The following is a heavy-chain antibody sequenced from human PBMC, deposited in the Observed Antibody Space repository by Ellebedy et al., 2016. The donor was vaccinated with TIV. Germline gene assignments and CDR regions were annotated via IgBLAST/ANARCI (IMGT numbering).Heavy chain of an antibody. V-gene: IGHV3-74*01. CDR2: INSDGSSV. Sequence: GESLKISXAASGFTFSSHWMHWVRQAPGKGLLWVSRINSDGSSVAYADSVKGRFTVSRDNAKNTLHLHMNSLRADDTAVYYCARDPGLSGGGYFYFDSWGQGTLVIVSS. J-gene: IGHJ4*02. CDR1: GFTFSSHW. CDR3: ARDPGLSGGGYFYFDS. D-gene: IGHD2-21*01.